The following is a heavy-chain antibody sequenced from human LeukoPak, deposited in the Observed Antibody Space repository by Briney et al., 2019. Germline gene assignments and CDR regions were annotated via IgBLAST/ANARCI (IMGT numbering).Heavy chain of an antibody. CDR2: TYYRSKWHN. J-gene: IGHJ4*02. D-gene: IGHD6-13*01. CDR1: GDSVSSNSAA. V-gene: IGHV6-1*01. CDR3: ARSPGSWWGGYFDY. Sequence: SQTLSLTCAISGDSVSSNSAAWNWIRQSPSGGLEWLGRTYYRSKWHNDYAVSVKSRITINPDTSKNQFSLQLNSVTPEDTAVYYCARSPGSWWGGYFDYWGQGTLVTVSS.